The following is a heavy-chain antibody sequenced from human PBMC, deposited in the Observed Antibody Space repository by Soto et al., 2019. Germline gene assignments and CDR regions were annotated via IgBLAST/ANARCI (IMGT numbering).Heavy chain of an antibody. Sequence: EVQLVESGGGLVQPGGSRRVSCAASGFSFSNYAMNWVRQAPGKGLEWVSYISIGSGTIFYAESVKGRFTISRDDTKNALYMQMNTLRDEDTAVYYSVRDDRWAFEFWGQGTMVTVSS. CDR3: VRDDRWAFEF. D-gene: IGHD3-22*01. J-gene: IGHJ3*01. V-gene: IGHV3-48*02. CDR1: GFSFSNYA. CDR2: ISIGSGTI.